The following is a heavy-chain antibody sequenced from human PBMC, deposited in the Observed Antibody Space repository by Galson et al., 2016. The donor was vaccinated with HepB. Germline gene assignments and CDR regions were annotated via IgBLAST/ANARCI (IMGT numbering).Heavy chain of an antibody. Sequence: LSLTCSVSGDSIRGNHWWTWVRQAPGKGLEWIGQVFYSGHTNYSPSLKSRVTISVNTSKDQFALNLKSVTAADTAVYFCAREDNGLGRLDYWGQGNLVTVYS. CDR3: AREDNGLGRLDY. J-gene: IGHJ4*02. CDR1: GDSIRGNHW. D-gene: IGHD3-10*01. CDR2: VFYSGHT. V-gene: IGHV4-4*01.